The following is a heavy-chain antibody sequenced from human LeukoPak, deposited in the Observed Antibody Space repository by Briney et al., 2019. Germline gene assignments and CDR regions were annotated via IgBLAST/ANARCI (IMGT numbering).Heavy chain of an antibody. CDR2: FYHGGST. CDR3: ARIKKYYYDSSGYSTHRSYYFDY. V-gene: IGHV4-38-2*02. J-gene: IGHJ4*02. Sequence: SETLSLTCTVSGYSISTGYYWDWIRQPPGKGLEWIGTFYHGGSTYYNPSLKSRVTISVDTSKNQFSLNLTSVTAADTAVYYCARIKKYYYDSSGYSTHRSYYFDYWGQGTLVTVSS. CDR1: GYSISTGYY. D-gene: IGHD3-22*01.